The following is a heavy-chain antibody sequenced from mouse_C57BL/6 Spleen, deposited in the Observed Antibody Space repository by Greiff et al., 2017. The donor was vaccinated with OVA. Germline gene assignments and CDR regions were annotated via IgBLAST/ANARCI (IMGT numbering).Heavy chain of an antibody. V-gene: IGHV14-3*01. D-gene: IGHD2-2*01. J-gene: IGHJ3*01. Sequence: EVQGVESVAELVRPGASVKLSCTASGFNIKNTYMHWVKQRPEQGLEWIGRIDPANGNTKYAPKFQGKATITADTSSNTAYLQLSSLTSEDTAIYYCARKDGYDEGFAYWGQGTLVTVSA. CDR2: IDPANGNT. CDR3: ARKDGYDEGFAY. CDR1: GFNIKNTY.